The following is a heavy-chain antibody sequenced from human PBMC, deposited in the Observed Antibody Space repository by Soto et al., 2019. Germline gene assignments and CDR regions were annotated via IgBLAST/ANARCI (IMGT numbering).Heavy chain of an antibody. J-gene: IGHJ4*02. V-gene: IGHV1-46*03. CDR1: GYTFTNYY. Sequence: GASVKVSCKASGYTFTNYYIHWVRQAPGQGLEWMGIINPSGGSTRYAQKFQGRVTMTGNMSTTTVYMEVSSLRSEDTAVYYCARVSNVGVFDYWGQGTLVTVSS. D-gene: IGHD3-10*01. CDR3: ARVSNVGVFDY. CDR2: INPSGGST.